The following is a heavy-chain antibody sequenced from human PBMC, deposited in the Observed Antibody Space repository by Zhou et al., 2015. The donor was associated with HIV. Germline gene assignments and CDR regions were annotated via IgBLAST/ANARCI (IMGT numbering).Heavy chain of an antibody. Sequence: QVQLVQSGAEVKKPGASLKVSCKASGYIFSSYGVSWVRQAPGQGLEWMGWISTYNGNTNYAQKLLGRVTMTTDTSASTAYMELRSLRSDDTAVYYCARGPSGSYYLDYWGQGTLVTVSS. D-gene: IGHD1-26*01. CDR3: ARGPSGSYYLDY. J-gene: IGHJ4*02. CDR2: ISTYNGNT. CDR1: GYIFSSYG. V-gene: IGHV1-18*01.